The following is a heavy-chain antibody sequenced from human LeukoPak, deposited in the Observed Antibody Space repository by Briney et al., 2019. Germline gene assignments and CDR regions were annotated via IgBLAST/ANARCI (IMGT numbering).Heavy chain of an antibody. Sequence: PSETLSLTCTVSGGSISSSTYYWGWIRQPPGKGLEWIGYISSSGSTNYNPSLKSRVTISVDTSKNQFSLKLSSVTAADTAVYYCARNKRDLLDLDWGQGTLVTVSS. CDR1: GGSISSSTYY. J-gene: IGHJ4*02. CDR3: ARNKRDLLDLD. CDR2: ISSSGST. D-gene: IGHD1-26*01. V-gene: IGHV4-61*05.